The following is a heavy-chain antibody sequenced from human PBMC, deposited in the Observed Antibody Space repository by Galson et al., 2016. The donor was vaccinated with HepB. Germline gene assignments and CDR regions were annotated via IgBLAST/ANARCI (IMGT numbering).Heavy chain of an antibody. CDR2: INENGNT. CDR3: ATRKGFRAAMYYCARRYSSSPRYPFDI. J-gene: IGHJ3*02. CDR1: GRFLRGSY. Sequence: SETLSLTCAVYGRFLRGSYWSWIRQPPGKGLEWIGEINENGNTNYNPSLQSRATLSLATNQISLKLRSVTAAVTAVYYCATRKGFRAAMYYCARRYSSSPRYPFDIWGQGTMVTVSP. D-gene: IGHD6-19*01. V-gene: IGHV4-34*01.